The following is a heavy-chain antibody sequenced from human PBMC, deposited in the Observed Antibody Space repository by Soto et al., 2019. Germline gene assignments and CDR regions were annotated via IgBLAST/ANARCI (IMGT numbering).Heavy chain of an antibody. J-gene: IGHJ4*02. CDR1: GGSISSGGYY. CDR3: AVWLPDYYFDY. D-gene: IGHD3-16*01. V-gene: IGHV4-31*09. Sequence: KPSETLSLTCTVSGGSISSGGYYWSWIRQHPGKGLEWIGYIYHSGSTNYNPSLKSRVTISVDKSKNQFSLKLSSVTAADTAVYYCAVWLPDYYFDYWGQGTLVTVSS. CDR2: IYHSGST.